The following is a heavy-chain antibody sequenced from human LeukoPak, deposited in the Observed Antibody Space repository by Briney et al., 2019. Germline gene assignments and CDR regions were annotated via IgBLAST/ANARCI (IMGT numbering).Heavy chain of an antibody. Sequence: PLSLTCTVSGGSISIGAYHWNWIRQHPGKGLEWIGYIYYSGSTQYNPSLKSRVIISVDTSKNQFSLRLSSVTAADTAVYYCARQQRPFFPFQHWGQGTLVTVSS. V-gene: IGHV4-31*03. D-gene: IGHD1/OR15-1a*01. J-gene: IGHJ1*01. CDR3: ARQQRPFFPFQH. CDR2: IYYSGST. CDR1: GGSISIGAYH.